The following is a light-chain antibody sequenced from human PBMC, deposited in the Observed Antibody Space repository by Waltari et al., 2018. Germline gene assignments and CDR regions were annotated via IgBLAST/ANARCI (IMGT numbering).Light chain of an antibody. J-gene: IGKJ5*01. CDR1: QSVSSY. CDR2: AAS. V-gene: IGKV3-11*01. CDR3: QQLSNWPPIT. Sequence: EIVLTQSPATRSLSPGERATLSCRASQSVSSYLAWYQQKPGQAPRLLIYAASTRATGIPARFSGSGSGTDFTLTISSLEPEDFAVYYCQQLSNWPPITFGQGTRLEIK.